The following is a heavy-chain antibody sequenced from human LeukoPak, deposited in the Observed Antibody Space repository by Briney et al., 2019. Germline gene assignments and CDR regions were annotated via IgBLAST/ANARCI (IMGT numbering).Heavy chain of an antibody. CDR3: AKDQYYYGSGSYYNVAPLFDY. J-gene: IGHJ4*02. CDR1: GFTFSSYG. V-gene: IGHV3-30*02. Sequence: PGRSLRLSCAASGFTFSSYGMHWVRQAPGKGLEWVAFIRYDGSNKYYADSVKGRFTISRDNSKNTLYLQMNSLRAEDTAVYYCAKDQYYYGSGSYYNVAPLFDYWGQGTLVTVSS. D-gene: IGHD3-10*01. CDR2: IRYDGSNK.